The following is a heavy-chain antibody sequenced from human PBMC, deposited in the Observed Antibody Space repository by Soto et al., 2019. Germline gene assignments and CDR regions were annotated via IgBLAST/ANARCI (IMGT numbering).Heavy chain of an antibody. V-gene: IGHV3-33*01. J-gene: IGHJ4*02. CDR1: GFTFSSYG. D-gene: IGHD4-17*01. Sequence: QVQLVESGGGVVQPGRSLRLSCAASGFTFSSYGMHWVRQAPGKGLEWVAVIWYDGSNKYYADSVKGRFTISRDNSKNTLYLQMNSLRAEDTAVYYCARAHGDYPNDYWGEGTLVTVAS. CDR3: ARAHGDYPNDY. CDR2: IWYDGSNK.